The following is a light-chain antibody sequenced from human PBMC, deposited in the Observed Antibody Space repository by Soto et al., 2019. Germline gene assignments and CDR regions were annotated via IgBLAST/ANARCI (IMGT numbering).Light chain of an antibody. CDR1: QSVSSSY. Sequence: EIVMTQSPGTLSLSPGERSTLSGRASQSVSSSYLAWYQQKPGQAPRLLIYDASSRATGIPDRFGGSGSGTDFTLTISRLEPEDFAVYYCQQYGTSPQITFGQGTRLEIK. V-gene: IGKV3-20*01. CDR3: QQYGTSPQIT. CDR2: DAS. J-gene: IGKJ5*01.